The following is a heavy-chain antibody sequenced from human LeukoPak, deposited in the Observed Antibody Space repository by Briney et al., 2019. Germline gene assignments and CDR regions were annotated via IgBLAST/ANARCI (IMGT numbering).Heavy chain of an antibody. D-gene: IGHD3-22*01. J-gene: IGHJ4*02. CDR3: ARDGTYYYDSSGYSFFDY. CDR1: GFTFDDYG. Sequence: GGSLRLSCAASGFTFDDYGMSWVRQAPGKGLEWVSGINWNGGSTGYADSVKGRFTISRDNAKYSLYLQMNSLRAEDTALYYCARDGTYYYDSSGYSFFDYWGQGTLVTVSS. V-gene: IGHV3-20*04. CDR2: INWNGGST.